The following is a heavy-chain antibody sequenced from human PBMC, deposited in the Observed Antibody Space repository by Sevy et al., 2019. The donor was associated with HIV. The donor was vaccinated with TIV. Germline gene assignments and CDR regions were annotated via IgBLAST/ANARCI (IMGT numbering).Heavy chain of an antibody. Sequence: ASVKVSCKASGGTFSSYAISWVRQAPGQGLEWMGGIIPIFGTANYAQKFQGRVTITADESTSTAYMELSSLRSEDTAVYYWSSSGRGYSYGYGNLFDYWGQGTLVTVSS. CDR3: SSSGRGYSYGYGNLFDY. J-gene: IGHJ4*02. CDR2: IIPIFGTA. CDR1: GGTFSSYA. V-gene: IGHV1-69*13. D-gene: IGHD5-18*01.